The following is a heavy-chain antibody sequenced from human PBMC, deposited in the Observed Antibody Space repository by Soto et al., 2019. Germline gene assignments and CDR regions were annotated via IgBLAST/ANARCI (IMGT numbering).Heavy chain of an antibody. J-gene: IGHJ4*02. V-gene: IGHV4-30-4*01. CDR1: GGSISSGDYY. D-gene: IGHD6-19*01. CDR3: PRERWLVGGYHFDY. CDR2: IYYSGST. Sequence: QVQLQESGPGLVKPSQTLSLTCTVSGGSISSGDYYWSWIRQPPGKGLEWIGYIYYSGSTYYNPSPNSRVTIAGDSSKNQSSLKLSSVTAADTAVYYCPRERWLVGGYHFDYWGQGTLFTVSS.